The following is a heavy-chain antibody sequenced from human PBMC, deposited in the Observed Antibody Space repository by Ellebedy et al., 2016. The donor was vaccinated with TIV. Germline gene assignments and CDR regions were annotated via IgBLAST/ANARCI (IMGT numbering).Heavy chain of an antibody. D-gene: IGHD3-10*01. CDR3: ARSTVRGKYYFDY. J-gene: IGHJ4*02. V-gene: IGHV1-18*04. CDR1: GYTFTSYG. CDR2: ISGYNGNT. Sequence: AASVKVSCKASGYTFTSYGFSWVRQAPGQGLEWMGWISGYNGNTNYAQKLQGRVTMTTDTSTSTAYMELRSLRSADTAVYYCARSTVRGKYYFDYWGQGTLVTVSS.